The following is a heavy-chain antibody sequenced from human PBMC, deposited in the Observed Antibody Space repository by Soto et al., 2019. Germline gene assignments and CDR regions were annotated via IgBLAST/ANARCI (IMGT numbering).Heavy chain of an antibody. CDR1: GHTFTSYG. D-gene: IGHD6-13*01. J-gene: IGHJ4*02. Sequence: ASVKVSCKASGHTFTSYGISWVRQAPGQGLEWMGWISAYNGTANYAQKFQGRVTITADESTSTAYMELSSLRSEDTAVYYCARDVAAAGPALIYWGQGTLVTVSS. V-gene: IGHV1-18*01. CDR2: ISAYNGTA. CDR3: ARDVAAAGPALIY.